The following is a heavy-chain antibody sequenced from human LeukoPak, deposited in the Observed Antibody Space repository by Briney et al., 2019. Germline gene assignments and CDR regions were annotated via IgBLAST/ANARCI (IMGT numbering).Heavy chain of an antibody. Sequence: PSETLSLTCTVSGGSISSYYWSWIRQPPGKGLEWIGYIKYSVTTNYNPSLESRVTISVDTSKTQFTLKLSSVIAADTAVYYCARGGYCSGGSCYGCPFDYWGQGTLVTVSS. CDR1: GGSISSYY. D-gene: IGHD2-15*01. V-gene: IGHV4-59*01. CDR3: ARGGYCSGGSCYGCPFDY. J-gene: IGHJ4*02. CDR2: IKYSVTT.